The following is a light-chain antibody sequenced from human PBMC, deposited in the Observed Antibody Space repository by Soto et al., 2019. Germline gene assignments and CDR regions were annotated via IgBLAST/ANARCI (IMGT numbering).Light chain of an antibody. J-gene: IGKJ1*01. CDR1: QSVSSN. CDR3: QQYNDWPLT. V-gene: IGKV3-15*01. CDR2: GAF. Sequence: IVMTQSPVTLSVSPWEIATLSSRASQSVSSNLAWYQQKPGQAPSLLIYGAFTRATGIPARFSGTGSGTEFTLTISSLQSEDFALYYCQQYNDWPLTFGQGTKVDIK.